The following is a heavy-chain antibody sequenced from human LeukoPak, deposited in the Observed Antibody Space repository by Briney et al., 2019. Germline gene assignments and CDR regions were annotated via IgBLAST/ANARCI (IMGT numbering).Heavy chain of an antibody. CDR3: AKDLRASSGRLTENIYFDY. J-gene: IGHJ4*02. CDR1: GFTFSSYA. V-gene: IGHV3-23*01. Sequence: PGGSLRLSCAASGFTFSSYAMSWVRQAPGKGLEWVSAISGSGGSTYYADSVKGRFTISRDNSKNTLYLQMNSLRAEGTAVYYCAKDLRASSGRLTENIYFDYWGQGTLVTVSS. CDR2: ISGSGGST. D-gene: IGHD6-19*01.